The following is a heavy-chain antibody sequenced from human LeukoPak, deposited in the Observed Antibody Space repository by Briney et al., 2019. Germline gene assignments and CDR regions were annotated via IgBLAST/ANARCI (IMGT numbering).Heavy chain of an antibody. CDR2: IYHSGST. Sequence: SETLSLTCTVSGYSISSGYYWGWIRQPPGKGLEWIGSIYHSGSTYYNPSLKSRVTISVDTSKNQFSLKLSSVTAADTAVYYCAREGIQPWFDPWGQGTLVTVSS. CDR1: GYSISSGYY. J-gene: IGHJ5*02. CDR3: AREGIQPWFDP. D-gene: IGHD5-18*01. V-gene: IGHV4-38-2*02.